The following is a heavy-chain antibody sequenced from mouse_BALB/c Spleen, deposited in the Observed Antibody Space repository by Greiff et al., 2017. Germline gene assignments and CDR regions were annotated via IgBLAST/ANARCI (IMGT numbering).Heavy chain of an antibody. CDR1: GFTIKDPY. J-gene: IGHJ3*01. CDR2: IDPANGNT. Sequence: EVQLHQSGAELVKPGASVKLSCTASGFTIKDPYMHWVKQRPEQGLEWIGRIDPANGNTNYDPKFQGKATITADTSSNTAYLQLSSLTSEDTAVYYCARTFDYGGFAYWGQGTLVTVSA. CDR3: ARTFDYGGFAY. V-gene: IGHV14-3*02. D-gene: IGHD2-4*01.